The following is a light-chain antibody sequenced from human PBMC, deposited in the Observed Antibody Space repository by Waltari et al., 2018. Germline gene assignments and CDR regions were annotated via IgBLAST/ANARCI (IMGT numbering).Light chain of an antibody. V-gene: IGKV3-15*01. J-gene: IGKJ2*01. Sequence: EIVMTQSPATLSVSPGESATLSCRASESVSSNLAWYQQKPGQAPRLRRYSGSTRATGIPARFSGSGSGREFTLTISSLQSEDFAVYYCQQYNTWPPYTFGQGTKLEIK. CDR3: QQYNTWPPYT. CDR1: ESVSSN. CDR2: SGS.